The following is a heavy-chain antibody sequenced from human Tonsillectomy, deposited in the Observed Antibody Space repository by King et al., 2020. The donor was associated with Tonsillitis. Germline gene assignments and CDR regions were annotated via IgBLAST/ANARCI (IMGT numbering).Heavy chain of an antibody. V-gene: IGHV3-21*01. Sequence: VQLVESGGGLVKPGGSLRLSCAASGFTFCSYSMNWVRQAPGKGLEWVASISSSSIYIYYADSVNGRFTISRDNAKNSLCLQMNSLRAEDAAVYYCARGGYSYGPDYWGQGTLVTVSS. CDR2: ISSSSIYI. CDR3: ARGGYSYGPDY. J-gene: IGHJ4*02. CDR1: GFTFCSYS. D-gene: IGHD5-18*01.